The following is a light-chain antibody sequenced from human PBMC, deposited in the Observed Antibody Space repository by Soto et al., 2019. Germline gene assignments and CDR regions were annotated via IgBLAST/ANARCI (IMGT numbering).Light chain of an antibody. CDR1: QSVSSN. V-gene: IGKV3-15*01. J-gene: IGKJ3*01. CDR3: QQYDNGPPLT. CDR2: GAS. Sequence: EIVMTQSPGTLSVSPGERATLSCRASQSVSSNLAWYQQKPGQAPRLLIYGASTRATGIPARFSGSGSGTEFTLTISSLQSEDFAVYYCQQYDNGPPLTFGPGTKVDIK.